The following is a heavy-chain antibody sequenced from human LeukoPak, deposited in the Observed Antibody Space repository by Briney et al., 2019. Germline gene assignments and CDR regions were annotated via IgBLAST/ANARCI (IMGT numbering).Heavy chain of an antibody. CDR3: VRLTIAAASDAFDI. Sequence: GGSLRLSCAASGFTFSSYSMNWVRQAPGKGLEWVSSISSSSSYIYYADSVKGRFTISRDNAKNSLYLQMNSLRAEDTAVYYCVRLTIAAASDAFDIWGQGTMVTVSS. CDR1: GFTFSSYS. CDR2: ISSSSSYI. J-gene: IGHJ3*02. V-gene: IGHV3-21*01. D-gene: IGHD6-13*01.